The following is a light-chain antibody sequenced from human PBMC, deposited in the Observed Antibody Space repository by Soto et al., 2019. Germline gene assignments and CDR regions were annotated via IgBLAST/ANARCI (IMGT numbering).Light chain of an antibody. J-gene: IGKJ3*01. Sequence: DVVLTQSPVSLPVTLGQPASISCRSSQSLLYSDGKTYLNWFHQRPGQSPRRLIYQVSIRDSGVPVRFSGSGSGTDFTLHISRVEAEDMGVYYCRQPIHWPFTFGPGTKVDIK. CDR2: QVS. CDR3: RQPIHWPFT. CDR1: QSLLYSDGKTY. V-gene: IGKV2-30*01.